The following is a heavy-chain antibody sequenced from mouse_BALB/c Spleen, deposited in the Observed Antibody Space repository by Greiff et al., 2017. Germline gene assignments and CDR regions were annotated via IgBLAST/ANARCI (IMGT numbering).Heavy chain of an antibody. Sequence: EVKLMESGGGLVQPKGSLKLSCAASGFTFNTYAMNWVRQAPGKGLEWVARIRSKSNNYATYYADSVKDRFTISRDDSQSMLYLQMNNLKTEDTAMYYCVRQSGYDVWFAYWGQGTLVTVSA. J-gene: IGHJ3*01. CDR1: GFTFNTYA. D-gene: IGHD2-2*01. V-gene: IGHV10-1*02. CDR2: IRSKSNNYAT. CDR3: VRQSGYDVWFAY.